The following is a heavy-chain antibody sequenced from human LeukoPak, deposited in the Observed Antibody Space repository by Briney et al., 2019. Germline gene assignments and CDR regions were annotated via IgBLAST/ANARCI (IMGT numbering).Heavy chain of an antibody. V-gene: IGHV3-49*04. D-gene: IGHD1-26*01. Sequence: GRSLRLSCTASGFTFSNYGMTWVRQAPGKGLEWVGFIGSKDYGGTTEYAASVKGRFTISRDDSKGIVYLQMSSLKTEDTAFYYCTRERRELLDYWGQGMLVTVSS. CDR2: IGSKDYGGTT. CDR3: TRERRELLDY. J-gene: IGHJ4*02. CDR1: GFTFSNYG.